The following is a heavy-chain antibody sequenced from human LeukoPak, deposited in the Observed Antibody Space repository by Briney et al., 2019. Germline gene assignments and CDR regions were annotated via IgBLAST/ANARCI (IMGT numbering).Heavy chain of an antibody. J-gene: IGHJ3*02. CDR2: ISSSGSTI. Sequence: KPGGSLRLSCAASGFTFSDYYMSWIRQAPGKGLEWVSYISSSGSTIYYADSVKGRFTISRDNSKNTLYLQMNCLRAEDTAVYYCAKDRRRDGSNDAFDIWGQGTRVTVSS. V-gene: IGHV3-11*04. CDR3: AKDRRRDGSNDAFDI. CDR1: GFTFSDYY. D-gene: IGHD5-24*01.